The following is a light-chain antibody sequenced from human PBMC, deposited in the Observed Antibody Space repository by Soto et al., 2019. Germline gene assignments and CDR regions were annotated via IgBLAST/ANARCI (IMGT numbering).Light chain of an antibody. Sequence: EIVLTQSLATLSLSPGERATLSCRASQTVGSYLAWYQQKPGQAPRLLIYDTSNRATAIPARFSGSGSGTDFTLAITSLEPEDFAVYYCQQRSAWPPTFGQGTKVEI. CDR1: QTVGSY. V-gene: IGKV3-11*01. CDR2: DTS. J-gene: IGKJ1*01. CDR3: QQRSAWPPT.